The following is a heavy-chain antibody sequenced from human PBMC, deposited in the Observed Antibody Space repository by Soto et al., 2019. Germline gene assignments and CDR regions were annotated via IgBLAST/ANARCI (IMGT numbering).Heavy chain of an antibody. D-gene: IGHD3-9*01. J-gene: IGHJ3*02. V-gene: IGHV4-59*12. CDR2: IYQSGST. CDR3: ARDHQYSENTWAFDI. Sequence: PSETLSLTCAVSGGSISSYYWSWIRQPPGKGLEWVGYIYQSGSTYYNPSLRSRLTISIDRSKNQFSLKLTSVTAADTAVYYCARDHQYSENTWAFDIWGQGTVVTVSS. CDR1: GGSISSYY.